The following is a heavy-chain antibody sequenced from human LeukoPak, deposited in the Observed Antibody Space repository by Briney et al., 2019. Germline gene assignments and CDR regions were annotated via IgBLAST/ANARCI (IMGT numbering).Heavy chain of an antibody. V-gene: IGHV4-59*01. CDR2: IYYSGDT. J-gene: IGHJ5*02. CDR1: RGSISGYS. Sequence: SETLSLTCTVSRGSISGYSWSWIRQSPGGGLEWIGYIYYSGDTAYSPSLRSRVTLSVDTSKNQFSLQLRSVTTADTAVYYCVRGPYGASISKWFDPWGQGTLVTVSS. D-gene: IGHD4/OR15-4a*01. CDR3: VRGPYGASISKWFDP.